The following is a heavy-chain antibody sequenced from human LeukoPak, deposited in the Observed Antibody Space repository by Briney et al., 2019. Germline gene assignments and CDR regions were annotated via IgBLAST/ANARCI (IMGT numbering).Heavy chain of an antibody. CDR1: GGSISGYY. CDR2: IYSSGAT. D-gene: IGHD6-19*01. Sequence: SETLTLTCTVSGGSISGYYWSWIRQPPGKALEWIGYIYSSGATNSNPSLKSRVTISVDSSKNQFSLKLTSVTAADTAVYYCARRFDTSGWVDYWGQGTLVPASS. V-gene: IGHV4-4*09. J-gene: IGHJ4*02. CDR3: ARRFDTSGWVDY.